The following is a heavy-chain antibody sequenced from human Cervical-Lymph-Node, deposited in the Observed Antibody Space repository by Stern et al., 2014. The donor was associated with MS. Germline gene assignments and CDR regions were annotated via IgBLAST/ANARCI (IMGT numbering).Heavy chain of an antibody. V-gene: IGHV1-18*04. CDR3: ARVSYGDYEVDY. J-gene: IGHJ4*02. CDR2: ISAYNGNT. D-gene: IGHD4-17*01. CDR1: GYTFTSYG. Sequence: VQLLEPGAEVKKPGASVKVSCKASGYTFTSYGISWVRQATGQGLEWMGWISAYNGNTNYAQKLQGRVTMTTDTSPSTAYMELRSLRSDDTAVYFCARVSYGDYEVDYCGQGTLVTVSS.